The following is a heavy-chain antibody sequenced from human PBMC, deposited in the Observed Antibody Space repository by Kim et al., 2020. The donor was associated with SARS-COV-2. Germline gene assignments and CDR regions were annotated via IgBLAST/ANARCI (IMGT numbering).Heavy chain of an antibody. CDR1: GFTFSSYW. Sequence: GGSLRLSCAASGFTFSSYWMSWVRQAPGKGLEWVANIKQDGSEKYYVDSVKGRFTISRDNAKNSLYLQMNSLRAEDTAVYYCARHETRNYDFWSGYFSGNKYYYYYMDVWGKGTTVTVSS. CDR3: ARHETRNYDFWSGYFSGNKYYYYYMDV. J-gene: IGHJ6*03. D-gene: IGHD3-3*01. V-gene: IGHV3-7*01. CDR2: IKQDGSEK.